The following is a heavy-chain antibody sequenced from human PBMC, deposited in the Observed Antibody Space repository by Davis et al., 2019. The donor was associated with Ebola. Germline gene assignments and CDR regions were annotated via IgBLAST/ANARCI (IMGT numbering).Heavy chain of an antibody. Sequence: PGGSLRLSCAVSGFIFSPYSMIWVRQAPGKGLEWVSFISSSSSTIYYADSVKGRFTISRDNSKNTLSLQMNSLRAEDTAVYYCAKDRYFDWLWDFDYWGQGTLVTVSS. CDR3: AKDRYFDWLWDFDY. CDR1: GFIFSPYS. V-gene: IGHV3-48*01. CDR2: ISSSSSTI. D-gene: IGHD3-9*01. J-gene: IGHJ4*02.